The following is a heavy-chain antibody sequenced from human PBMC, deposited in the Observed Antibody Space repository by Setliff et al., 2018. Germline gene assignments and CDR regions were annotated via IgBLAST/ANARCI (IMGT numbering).Heavy chain of an antibody. V-gene: IGHV3-11*01. D-gene: IGHD6-19*01. CDR2: ISSSGSTI. CDR1: GFTFSDYY. J-gene: IGHJ3*02. CDR3: ARDQRYSSRGPDAFDI. Sequence: PGGSLRLSCAASGFTFSDYYMSWIRQAPGKGLEWVSYISSSGSTIYYADSVKGRFTISRDNAKNSLYLQMNSLRAEDTAVYYCARDQRYSSRGPDAFDIWGQGTMVTVSS.